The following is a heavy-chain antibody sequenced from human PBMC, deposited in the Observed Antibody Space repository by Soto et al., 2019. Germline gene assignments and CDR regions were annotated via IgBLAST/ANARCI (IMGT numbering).Heavy chain of an antibody. D-gene: IGHD3-22*01. Sequence: GGSLRLSCAASGFSFSNYAMSWVRQAPGKGLEWLSGIGGRGTSAYYADSVKGRFAISRDNSENTVFLQLNSLSADDTAVYFCAKSRYGDSSGDFYDFWGQGTLVTFSS. V-gene: IGHV3-23*01. CDR3: AKSRYGDSSGDFYDF. CDR2: IGGRGTSA. J-gene: IGHJ4*02. CDR1: GFSFSNYA.